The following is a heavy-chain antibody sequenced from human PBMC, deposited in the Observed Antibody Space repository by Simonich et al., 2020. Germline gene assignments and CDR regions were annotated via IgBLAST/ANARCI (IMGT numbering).Heavy chain of an antibody. CDR2: FYYSGST. Sequence: QLQLQESGPGLVKPSETLSLTCTVSGGSISSSSYYWGWIRQPPGKGLGWIGSFYYSGSTYYNPSLKSRVTISVDTSKNQFSLKLSSVTAADTAVYYCARWAYSSSYFDYWGQGTLVTVSS. D-gene: IGHD6-6*01. V-gene: IGHV4-39*01. CDR3: ARWAYSSSYFDY. CDR1: GGSISSSSYY. J-gene: IGHJ4*02.